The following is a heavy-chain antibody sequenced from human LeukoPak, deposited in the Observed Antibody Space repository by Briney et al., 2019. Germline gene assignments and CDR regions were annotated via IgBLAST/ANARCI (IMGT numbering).Heavy chain of an antibody. J-gene: IGHJ4*02. CDR1: GGPIVAFY. Sequence: SETLSLTCAVSGGPIVAFYWGWIRQPPGKGLEWIGYTHYSGTGNYNPSLKSRLTISIVTSKTRFSMRLTSVTAADTAVYYCARVRFYDTTGYSTSYYLDYWGQGALVTVSS. CDR3: ARVRFYDTTGYSTSYYLDY. D-gene: IGHD3-22*01. V-gene: IGHV4-59*01. CDR2: THYSGTG.